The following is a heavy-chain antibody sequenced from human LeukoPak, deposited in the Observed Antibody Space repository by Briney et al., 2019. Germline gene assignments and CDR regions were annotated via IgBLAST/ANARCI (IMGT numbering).Heavy chain of an antibody. CDR2: ISYSGTT. V-gene: IGHV4-59*01. CDR3: ARDWESLSGSYYVFDI. CDR1: GGSISSYY. J-gene: IGHJ3*02. D-gene: IGHD1-26*01. Sequence: PSETLSLTCTVSGGSISSYYWSWIRQPPGKGLEWSGYISYSGTTNYNPSLKSRLTISRDTSKNQFSLRLSSVTAADTAVYYCARDWESLSGSYYVFDIWGQATMVTVSS.